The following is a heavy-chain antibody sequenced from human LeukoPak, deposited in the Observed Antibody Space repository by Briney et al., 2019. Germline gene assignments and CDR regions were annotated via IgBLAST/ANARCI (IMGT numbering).Heavy chain of an antibody. J-gene: IGHJ3*02. CDR1: SYTFTSYG. D-gene: IGHD3-16*02. V-gene: IGHV1-18*01. CDR2: ISAYSGNT. Sequence: VASVKVSCKASSYTFTSYGISWVRQAPGQGLEWMGWISAYSGNTNYAQNLQGRVTMTTDTSTSTAYMELRSLRSDDTAVYYCARDYLDYVWGSYRLDAFDIWGQGTMVTVSS. CDR3: ARDYLDYVWGSYRLDAFDI.